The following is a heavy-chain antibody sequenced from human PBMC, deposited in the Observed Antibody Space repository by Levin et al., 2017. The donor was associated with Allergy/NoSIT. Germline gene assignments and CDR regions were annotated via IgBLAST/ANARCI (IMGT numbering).Heavy chain of an antibody. V-gene: IGHV4-34*01. CDR3: VRGRLSVAARPSHYYYGMDV. J-gene: IGHJ6*02. CDR2: INHSGST. D-gene: IGHD6-6*01. CDR1: GGSFSGYY. Sequence: PSETLSLTCAVYGGSFSGYYWNWIRQPPGKGLEWIGEINHSGSTNYNPSLKSRVTFSVDTSKNQFSLKLSSVTAADTAVYYCVRGRLSVAARPSHYYYGMDVWGQGTTVTVSS.